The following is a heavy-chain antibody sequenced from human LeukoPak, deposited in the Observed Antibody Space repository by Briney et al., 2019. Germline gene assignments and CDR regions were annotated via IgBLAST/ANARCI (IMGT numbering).Heavy chain of an antibody. CDR2: IYYSGST. D-gene: IGHD3-3*01. Sequence: SETLSLTCTVSGGFISSYYWSWIRQPPGKGLEWIGYIYYSGSTNYNPSLKSRVTISVDTSNNQFSLKLSSVTAADTAVYYCARAPRNYDFFPTRGMDVWGKGTTVTVSS. CDR1: GGFISSYY. V-gene: IGHV4-59*01. J-gene: IGHJ6*03. CDR3: ARAPRNYDFFPTRGMDV.